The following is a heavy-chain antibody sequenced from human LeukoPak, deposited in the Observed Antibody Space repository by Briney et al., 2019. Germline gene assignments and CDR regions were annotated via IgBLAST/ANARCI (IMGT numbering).Heavy chain of an antibody. CDR1: GFTFSSYG. Sequence: GGSLRLSCAASGFTFSSYGMHCVRQAPGKGLVWVSRINSDGSSTSYADSVKGRFTISRDNAKNTLYLQMNSLRAEDTAVYYCARSGYYYGMDVWGQGTTVTVSS. V-gene: IGHV3-74*01. CDR3: ARSGYYYGMDV. CDR2: INSDGSST. J-gene: IGHJ6*02.